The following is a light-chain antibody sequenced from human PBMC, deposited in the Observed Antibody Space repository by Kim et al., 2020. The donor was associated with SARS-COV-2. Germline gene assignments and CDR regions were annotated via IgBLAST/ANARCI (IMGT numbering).Light chain of an antibody. CDR3: QQYNSYSGT. CDR2: DAS. CDR1: QSISSW. Sequence: GDRVTIPCRASQSISSWLAWYQQKPGKAPKLLIYDASSLESGVPSRFSGSGSGTEFTLTISSLQPDDFATYYCQQYNSYSGTFGQGTKLEI. V-gene: IGKV1-5*01. J-gene: IGKJ2*01.